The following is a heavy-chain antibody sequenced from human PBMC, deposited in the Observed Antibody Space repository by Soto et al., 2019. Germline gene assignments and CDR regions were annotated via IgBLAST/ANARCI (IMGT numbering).Heavy chain of an antibody. CDR2: INPISGGT. Sequence: ASVKVSCKASGYTFTGYYMHWVRQAPGQGLEWMGWINPISGGTNYAQQFQGWVTMSRDTSISTAYMELSRLRSDDTAVYYCARARRMIPNFDYWGQGTLVTVSS. J-gene: IGHJ4*02. V-gene: IGHV1-2*04. CDR3: ARARRMIPNFDY. CDR1: GYTFTGYY. D-gene: IGHD3-22*01.